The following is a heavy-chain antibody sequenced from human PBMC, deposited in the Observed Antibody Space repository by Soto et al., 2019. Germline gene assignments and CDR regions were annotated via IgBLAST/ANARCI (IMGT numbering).Heavy chain of an antibody. J-gene: IGHJ6*02. Sequence: QVQLVQSGAEVKKPGSSVKVSCKASGGTFSSYAISWVRQAPGQGLEWMGGIIPIFGTANYAQKFQGRVTITADEXKSLAXXELSSLRSADTAVYYCARKISDTAGLTYYYYGMDVWGQGTTVTVSS. D-gene: IGHD5-18*01. CDR1: GGTFSSYA. CDR2: IIPIFGTA. CDR3: ARKISDTAGLTYYYYGMDV. V-gene: IGHV1-69*12.